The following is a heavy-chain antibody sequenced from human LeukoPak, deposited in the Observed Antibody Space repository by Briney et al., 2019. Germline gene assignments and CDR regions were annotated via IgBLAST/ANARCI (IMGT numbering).Heavy chain of an antibody. CDR2: IYYSGST. Sequence: SETLSLTCTVSGGSISSGDYYWSWIRQPPGKGLEWIGYIYYSGSTYYNPSLKSRVTISVDTSKNQFSLKLSSVTAADTAVYYCARLMIQLWFADYWGQGTLVTVSS. CDR3: ARLMIQLWFADY. CDR1: GGSISSGDYY. V-gene: IGHV4-30-4*01. J-gene: IGHJ4*02. D-gene: IGHD5-18*01.